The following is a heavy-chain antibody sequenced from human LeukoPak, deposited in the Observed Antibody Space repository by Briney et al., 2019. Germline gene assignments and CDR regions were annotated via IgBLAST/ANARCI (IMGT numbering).Heavy chain of an antibody. CDR3: ARDRGGYCGVDCYSVFDY. CDR2: IYYSGTT. Sequence: PSETLSLTCTVSGGSISSYYWSWIRQPPGKGLEWIGYIYYSGTTNYNPSLKSRVTISVDTSKNQFSLKLRSVTAADTAVYYCARDRGGYCGVDCYSVFDYWGQGTLVTVSS. CDR1: GGSISSYY. D-gene: IGHD2-21*02. J-gene: IGHJ4*02. V-gene: IGHV4-59*01.